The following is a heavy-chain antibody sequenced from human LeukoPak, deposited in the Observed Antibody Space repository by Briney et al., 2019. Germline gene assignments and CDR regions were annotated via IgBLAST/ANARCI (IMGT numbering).Heavy chain of an antibody. J-gene: IGHJ4*02. V-gene: IGHV3-33*06. CDR3: AKDPPKGGYSYGYFEY. Sequence: GGSLRLSCAASGFTFSNYGMQWVRQSPGKGLEWVAVIWDDGTNKYYADSVEGRFTISRDNSKNTLYLQMNSLRAEDTAVYYCAKDPPKGGYSYGYFEYWGQGTLVTVSS. D-gene: IGHD5-18*01. CDR1: GFTFSNYG. CDR2: IWDDGTNK.